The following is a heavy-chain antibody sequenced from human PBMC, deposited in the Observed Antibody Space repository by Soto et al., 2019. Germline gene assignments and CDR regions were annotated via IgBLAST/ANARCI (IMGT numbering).Heavy chain of an antibody. CDR1: GGTFSSYA. Sequence: ASVKVSCKASGGTFSSYAISWVRQAPGQGLEWMGGIIPIFGTANYAQKFQGRVTITADESTSTAYMELSSLRSEDTAVYYCARGPSGIERFDYWGQGTLVTVSS. CDR3: ARGPSGIERFDY. D-gene: IGHD1-26*01. J-gene: IGHJ4*02. V-gene: IGHV1-69*13. CDR2: IIPIFGTA.